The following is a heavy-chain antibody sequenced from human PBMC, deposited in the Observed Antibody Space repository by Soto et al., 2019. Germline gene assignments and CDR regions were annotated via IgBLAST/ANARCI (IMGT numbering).Heavy chain of an antibody. V-gene: IGHV1-8*01. CDR2: MNPNSGNT. D-gene: IGHD6-13*01. CDR1: GYTFTSYD. Sequence: QVQLVQSGAEVKKPGASVKVSCKASGYTFTSYDINWVRQATGQGLEWMGWMNPNSGNTGYAQKFQGRVTMTRNTSISTAYMEMSSLRSEDTAVYYCARESSAAGTGWFDPWGQGTLVTVSS. J-gene: IGHJ5*02. CDR3: ARESSAAGTGWFDP.